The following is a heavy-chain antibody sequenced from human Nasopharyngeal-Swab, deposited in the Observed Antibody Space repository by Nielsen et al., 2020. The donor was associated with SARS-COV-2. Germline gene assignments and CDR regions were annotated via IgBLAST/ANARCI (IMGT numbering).Heavy chain of an antibody. CDR2: IYYSAST. D-gene: IGHD2-21*02. Sequence: GSLRLSCTVSGGSVRGGTYYWNWIRQPPGKGLEWIGYIYYSASTNYNPSLKSRVTISVDTSKNQFSLKLSSVTAADTAVYYCASFGAYCGGDCSYHFDYWGQGTLVTVSS. V-gene: IGHV4-61*01. CDR1: GGSVRGGTYY. CDR3: ASFGAYCGGDCSYHFDY. J-gene: IGHJ4*02.